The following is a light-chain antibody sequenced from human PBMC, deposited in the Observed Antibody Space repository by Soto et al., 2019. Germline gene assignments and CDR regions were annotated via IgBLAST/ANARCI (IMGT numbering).Light chain of an antibody. CDR2: RND. CDR1: SSNIESNY. CDR3: AAWDDSLSALV. J-gene: IGLJ3*02. V-gene: IGLV1-47*01. Sequence: QSVLTQPPSASGTPGQRVTISCSGSSSNIESNYVYWYQQLPGSAPKLLIYRNDQRLSGVPDRFSGSKPGTSASLAISGLRSEDEANYYCAAWDDSLSALVFGGGTKVTVL.